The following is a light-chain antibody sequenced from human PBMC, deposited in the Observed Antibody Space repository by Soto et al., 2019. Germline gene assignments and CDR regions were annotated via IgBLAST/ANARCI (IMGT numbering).Light chain of an antibody. V-gene: IGKV1-39*01. Sequence: DIEMIQSPSSLSASVGDRVTITCRASQTISSYLNWYHQKPGKAPKLLIYAVSNLQSGVPSRFSGSGSGTDFTLTISSLQPEDFATYYCQQNYNTPLTFGPGTKVDIK. J-gene: IGKJ3*01. CDR3: QQNYNTPLT. CDR2: AVS. CDR1: QTISSY.